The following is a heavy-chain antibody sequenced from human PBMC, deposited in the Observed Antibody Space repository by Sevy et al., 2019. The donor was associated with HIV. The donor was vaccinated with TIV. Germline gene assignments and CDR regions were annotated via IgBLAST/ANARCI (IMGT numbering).Heavy chain of an antibody. CDR1: GFTFSSHW. Sequence: GGSLRLSCAASGFTFSSHWMTWVRQAPGKGREWVANINQDGSAKYYVDSVKGRFTISRDNAKNSLSLQMNSLRAEDTAVYYCARDTGGIGMDVWGQGTAVTVSS. V-gene: IGHV3-7*01. CDR2: INQDGSAK. D-gene: IGHD6-13*01. CDR3: ARDTGGIGMDV. J-gene: IGHJ6*02.